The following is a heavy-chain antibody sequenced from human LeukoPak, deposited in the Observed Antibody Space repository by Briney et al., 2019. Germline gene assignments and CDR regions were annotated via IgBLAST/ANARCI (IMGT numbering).Heavy chain of an antibody. Sequence: SETLSLTCTVSGGSISSSSYYWGWIRQPPGKGLEWIGSIYYSGSTNYNPSLKSRITISVDTSKNQFSLRLSSVTAADTAVYFCAMGFWYEEYFQHWGQGSLVIVSS. V-gene: IGHV4-39*07. D-gene: IGHD6-13*01. J-gene: IGHJ1*01. CDR2: IYYSGST. CDR1: GGSISSSSYY. CDR3: AMGFWYEEYFQH.